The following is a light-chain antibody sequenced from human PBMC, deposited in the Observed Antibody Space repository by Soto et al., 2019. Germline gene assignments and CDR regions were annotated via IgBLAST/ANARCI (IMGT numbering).Light chain of an antibody. CDR3: QQSSDWPLT. Sequence: EIVLTQSPATLSLSPGERATLSCRASQSVSSYLAWYQQRPGQAPRLLIYDVSNGATGIPARFSGSGSGTDCTLTISRLEPEDLAVYYCQQSSDWPLTFGGGTKVEIK. J-gene: IGKJ4*01. CDR1: QSVSSY. V-gene: IGKV3-11*01. CDR2: DVS.